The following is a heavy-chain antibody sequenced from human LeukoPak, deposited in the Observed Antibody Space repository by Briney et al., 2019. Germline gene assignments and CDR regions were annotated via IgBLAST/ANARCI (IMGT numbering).Heavy chain of an antibody. CDR3: ARDCDARYGSGYDN. CDR1: GFTFRNYG. CDR2: ISYDGSNK. Sequence: PGGSLRLSCAASGFTFRNYGMHWVRQAPGKGLEWVSIISYDGSNKYYADSVKGRFTISRDNAKNSLYLQMNSLRVEDTALYYCARDCDARYGSGYDNWGQGTLVTVSS. V-gene: IGHV3-30*03. D-gene: IGHD3-10*01. J-gene: IGHJ4*02.